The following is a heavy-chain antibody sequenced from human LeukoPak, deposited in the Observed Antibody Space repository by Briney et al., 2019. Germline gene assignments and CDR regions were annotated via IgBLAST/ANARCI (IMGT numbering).Heavy chain of an antibody. D-gene: IGHD5-18*01. Sequence: YPGGSLRLSCAASGFTVSSNYMSWVRQAPGKGLEWVSVIYSGGSTYYADSVKGRFTISRDNSKNTLYLQMNSLRAEDTAVYYCARGDPRRDTAMGYFDYWGQGTLVTVSS. CDR3: ARGDPRRDTAMGYFDY. CDR1: GFTVSSNY. V-gene: IGHV3-53*01. CDR2: IYSGGST. J-gene: IGHJ4*02.